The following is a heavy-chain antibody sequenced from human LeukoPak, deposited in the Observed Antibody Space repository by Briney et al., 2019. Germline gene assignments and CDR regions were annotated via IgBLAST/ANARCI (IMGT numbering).Heavy chain of an antibody. CDR2: ISAYNGNT. J-gene: IGHJ4*02. CDR1: GYTFTSYD. D-gene: IGHD6-19*01. Sequence: GASVKVSCKASGYTFTSYDINWVRQAPGQGLEWMGWISAYNGNTNYAQKLQGRVTMTTDTSTSTAYMELRSLRSDDTAVYYCARDPDPYSSGWYGYWGQGTLVTVSS. V-gene: IGHV1-18*01. CDR3: ARDPDPYSSGWYGY.